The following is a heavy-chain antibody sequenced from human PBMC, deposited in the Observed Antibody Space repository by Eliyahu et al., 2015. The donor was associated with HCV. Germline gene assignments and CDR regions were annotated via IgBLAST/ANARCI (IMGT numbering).Heavy chain of an antibody. CDR3: AKGGYYYGSGSYPYYFDY. J-gene: IGHJ4*02. D-gene: IGHD3-10*01. CDR2: ISGNGGST. CDR1: GVTFSSYA. V-gene: IGHV3-23*01. Sequence: EVQLLESGGGLVQXGGSLRLSXAASGVTFSSYAMSWVCQAPGKGLEWVSAISGNGGSTYYADSVKGRFTISRDNSKNTLYLQMNSLRAEDTAVYYCAKGGYYYGSGSYPYYFDYWGQGTLVTVSS.